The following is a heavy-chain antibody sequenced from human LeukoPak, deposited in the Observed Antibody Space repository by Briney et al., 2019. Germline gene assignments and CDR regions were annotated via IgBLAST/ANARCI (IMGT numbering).Heavy chain of an antibody. CDR1: GGSFSGYY. D-gene: IGHD6-13*01. CDR2: INHSGST. CDR3: ARIAAAVELIN. J-gene: IGHJ4*02. Sequence: PSETLSLTCAVYGGSFSGYYWSWIRQPPGKGLEWIGEINHSGSTNYNPSLKSRVTISVDTSKNQFSLKLSSVTAADTAAYYCARIAAAVELINWGQGTLVTVSS. V-gene: IGHV4-34*01.